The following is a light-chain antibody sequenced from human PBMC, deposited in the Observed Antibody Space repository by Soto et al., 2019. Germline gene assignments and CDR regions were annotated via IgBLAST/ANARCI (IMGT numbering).Light chain of an antibody. V-gene: IGLV2-14*01. CDR2: DVS. CDR3: SSYTSSKTYV. Sequence: QSVLAQPATMSGPPGQSITIYCTGTSSDVGGYDFVSWYQQHPGKAPKLMISDVSNRPSGGSNRFSGSKSGNTASLTISGLQAEDEADYYCSSYTSSKTYVFGTGTKSPS. J-gene: IGLJ1*01. CDR1: SSDVGGYDF.